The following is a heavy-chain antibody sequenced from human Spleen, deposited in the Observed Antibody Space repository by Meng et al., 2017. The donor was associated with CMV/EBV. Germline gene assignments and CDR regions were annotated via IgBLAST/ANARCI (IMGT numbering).Heavy chain of an antibody. Sequence: ASVKVSCKASGYTFTDYYIHWVRQAPGQGLEWMGWINPNSGDTKYARKFQGRVIMTRDTSISTVYMDLSRLRYGDTAVYYCARDRPLTTVASSPYYHYYYYGMDVWGQGTTVTVSS. J-gene: IGHJ6*02. CDR1: GYTFTDYY. CDR2: INPNSGDT. CDR3: ARDRPLTTVASSPYYHYYYYGMDV. D-gene: IGHD6-19*01. V-gene: IGHV1-2*02.